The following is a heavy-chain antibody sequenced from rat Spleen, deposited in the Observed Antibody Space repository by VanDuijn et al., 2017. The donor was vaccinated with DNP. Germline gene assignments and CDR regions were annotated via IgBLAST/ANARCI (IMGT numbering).Heavy chain of an antibody. V-gene: IGHV5-22*01. CDR3: ARGGRSYFDY. CDR2: ISYHGGNT. J-gene: IGHJ2*01. CDR1: GFTFSDYY. Sequence: EVQLVESGGGLVQPGRSLKLSCAASGFTFSDYYMAWVRQAPTEGLECVAYISYHGGNTYYGDSVKGRFTISRDNAKSTLYLQMNSLRSEDTASYYCARGGRSYFDYWGQGVMVTVSS. D-gene: IGHD1-11*01.